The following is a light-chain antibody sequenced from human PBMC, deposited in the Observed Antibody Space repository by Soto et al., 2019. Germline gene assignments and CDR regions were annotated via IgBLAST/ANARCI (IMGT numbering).Light chain of an antibody. CDR3: GTWDSSLSAGV. Sequence: QSVLTKPPSVSAAPGQKVTISCSGSSSNIGNNYVSWYQQLPGTAPKFLIYDNNKRPSGIPDRFSGSKSGTSATLGITGLQTGDEADYYCGTWDSSLSAGVFGGGTKLTVL. V-gene: IGLV1-51*01. CDR1: SSNIGNNY. CDR2: DNN. J-gene: IGLJ2*01.